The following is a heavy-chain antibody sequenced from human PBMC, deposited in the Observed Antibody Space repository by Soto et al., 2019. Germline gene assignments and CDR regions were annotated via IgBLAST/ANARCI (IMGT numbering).Heavy chain of an antibody. D-gene: IGHD3-9*01. CDR3: ARVLRYFDTPYGMDV. J-gene: IGHJ6*02. Sequence: GGSLRLSCAASGFTFSNHAMSWVRQAPGKGLEWVSGIGGSGRNTYYADSVKGRFTISRDNSQNTLFLQMNNLRAEDTAEYYCARVLRYFDTPYGMDVWGQGTTVTVSS. CDR1: GFTFSNHA. V-gene: IGHV3-23*01. CDR2: IGGSGRNT.